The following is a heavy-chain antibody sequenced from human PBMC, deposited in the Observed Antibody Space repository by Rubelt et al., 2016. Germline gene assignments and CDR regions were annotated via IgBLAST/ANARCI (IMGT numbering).Heavy chain of an antibody. J-gene: IGHJ4*02. Sequence: QVQLQEWGAGLLKPSETLSLTCAVYGGSFSGYYWSWIRQPPGKGLEWIGEINHSGSTNYNPSPKSRVTISVDTSKNQFSLKLSSVTAADTAVYYGARVSSGWMYYFDYWGQGTLVTVSS. CDR2: INHSGST. CDR3: ARVSSGWMYYFDY. D-gene: IGHD6-19*01. V-gene: IGHV4-34*01. CDR1: GGSFSGYY.